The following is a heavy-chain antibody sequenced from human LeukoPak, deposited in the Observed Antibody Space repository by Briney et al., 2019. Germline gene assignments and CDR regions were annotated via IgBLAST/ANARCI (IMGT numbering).Heavy chain of an antibody. Sequence: ASVKVSCKASGYTFTGYYMHWVRQAPGQGLEWMGWINPNSGGTNYAQKFQGRVTMTRDTSISTAYMELSRLRSDDTAVYYCARDYSPGIAAAGTSVYWGQGTLVTVSS. V-gene: IGHV1-2*02. J-gene: IGHJ4*02. CDR3: ARDYSPGIAAAGTSVY. D-gene: IGHD6-13*01. CDR1: GYTFTGYY. CDR2: INPNSGGT.